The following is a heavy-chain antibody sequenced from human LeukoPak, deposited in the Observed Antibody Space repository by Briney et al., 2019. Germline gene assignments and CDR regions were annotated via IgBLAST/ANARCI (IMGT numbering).Heavy chain of an antibody. CDR3: AVTGHEAAAGRVMGHSYGYGFDY. Sequence: GASVKVSCKVSGYTLTKLSMQWVRQAPGKGLEGMGGFDPEDGETIYAQKFQGRGTMTEDTAKDKAYMEMRRQRSEDTAVYYCAVTGHEAAAGRVMGHSYGYGFDYWGQGTLVTVSS. J-gene: IGHJ4*02. CDR2: FDPEDGET. V-gene: IGHV1-24*01. CDR1: GYTLTKLS. D-gene: IGHD5-18*01.